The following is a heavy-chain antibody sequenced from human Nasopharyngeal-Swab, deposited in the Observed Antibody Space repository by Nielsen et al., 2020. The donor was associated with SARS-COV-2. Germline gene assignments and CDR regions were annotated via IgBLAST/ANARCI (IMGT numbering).Heavy chain of an antibody. V-gene: IGHV3-48*04. D-gene: IGHD6-19*01. J-gene: IGHJ4*02. CDR2: ISSSSSTI. Sequence: GESLKISCAASGFTFDDYGMNWVRQAPGKGLEWVSYISSSSSTIYYADSVKGRFTISRDNAKNSLYLQMNSLRAEDTAVYYCARAFPGSSGWYPFDYWGQGTLVTVSS. CDR3: ARAFPGSSGWYPFDY. CDR1: GFTFDDYG.